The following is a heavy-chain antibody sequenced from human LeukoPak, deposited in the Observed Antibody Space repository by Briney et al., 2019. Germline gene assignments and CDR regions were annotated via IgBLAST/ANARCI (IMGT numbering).Heavy chain of an antibody. Sequence: GGSLRLSCAASGFTFSSYWMHWVRQAPGKGLVWVSRINGDGSSTAYADSVKGRFTISRDNAKNTLYLQMNSLRAEDTAVYYCARAPGIAAAGTYYYYMDVWGKGTTVTISS. CDR3: ARAPGIAAAGTYYYYMDV. D-gene: IGHD6-13*01. V-gene: IGHV3-74*01. J-gene: IGHJ6*03. CDR1: GFTFSSYW. CDR2: INGDGSST.